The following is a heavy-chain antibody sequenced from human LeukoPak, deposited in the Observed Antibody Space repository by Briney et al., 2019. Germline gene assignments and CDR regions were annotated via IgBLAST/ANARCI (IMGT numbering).Heavy chain of an antibody. D-gene: IGHD3-10*01. Sequence: WGSLRLSCVVSGFTFSNFWMSWVRQAPGRGLEWVANIHPEGNEKYHVESVKGRFTISRDNAKNSLFLQMNGLRVEDTAVYYCAKDYILLWFGVFDIWGQGTMVTVSS. CDR1: GFTFSNFW. CDR2: IHPEGNEK. CDR3: AKDYILLWFGVFDI. J-gene: IGHJ3*02. V-gene: IGHV3-7*01.